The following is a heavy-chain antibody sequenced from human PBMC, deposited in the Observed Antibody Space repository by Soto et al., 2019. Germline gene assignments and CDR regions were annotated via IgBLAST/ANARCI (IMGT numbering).Heavy chain of an antibody. CDR1: GFTFSSYG. D-gene: IGHD5-12*01. CDR2: ISYDGSNK. V-gene: IGHV3-30*18. Sequence: GGSLRLSCAASGFTFSSYGMHWVRQAPGKGLEWVAVISYDGSNKYYADSVKGRFTISRDNSKNTLYLQMNSLRAEDTAVYYCAKDRAYGGYSSYFDPWGQGTLVTVSS. CDR3: AKDRAYGGYSSYFDP. J-gene: IGHJ5*02.